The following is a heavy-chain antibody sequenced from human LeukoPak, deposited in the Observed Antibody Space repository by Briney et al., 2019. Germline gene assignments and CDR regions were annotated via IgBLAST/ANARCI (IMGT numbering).Heavy chain of an antibody. Sequence: VASVKVSCTAPGYTFTGYYMHWVRQAPGQGLEWMGWINPNSGGTNYAQKFQGRVTMTRDTSISTAYMELSRLRSDDTAVYYCATDSSGSKLGAFDIWGQGTMVTVSS. J-gene: IGHJ3*02. CDR3: ATDSSGSKLGAFDI. CDR2: INPNSGGT. D-gene: IGHD3-22*01. CDR1: GYTFTGYY. V-gene: IGHV1-2*02.